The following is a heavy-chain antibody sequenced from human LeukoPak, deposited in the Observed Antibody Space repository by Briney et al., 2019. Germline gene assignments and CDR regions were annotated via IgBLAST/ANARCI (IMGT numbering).Heavy chain of an antibody. CDR2: INHSGST. V-gene: IGHV4-34*01. CDR1: GGSFSGYY. J-gene: IGHJ4*02. CDR3: ASFSPRGAFDY. Sequence: SETLSLTCAVYGGSFSGYYWSWIRQPPGKGLEWIGEINHSGSTTYNPSLKSRVTISVDTSKNQFSLELSSVTAADTAVYYCASFSPRGAFDYWGQGTLVTVSS. D-gene: IGHD3-16*01.